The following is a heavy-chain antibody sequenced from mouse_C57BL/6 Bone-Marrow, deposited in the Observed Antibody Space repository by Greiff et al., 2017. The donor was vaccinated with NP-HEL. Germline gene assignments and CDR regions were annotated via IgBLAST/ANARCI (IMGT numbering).Heavy chain of an antibody. D-gene: IGHD1-1*01. V-gene: IGHV1-81*01. CDR1: GYTFTSYG. J-gene: IGHJ2*01. Sequence: VQLVESGAELARPGASVKLSCKASGYTFTSYGISWVKQRTGQGLEWIGEIYPRSGNTYYNEKFKGKATLTADKSSSTAYMELRSLTSEDSAVYFCASLITTVAPFVYWGQGTTLTVSS. CDR3: ASLITTVAPFVY. CDR2: IYPRSGNT.